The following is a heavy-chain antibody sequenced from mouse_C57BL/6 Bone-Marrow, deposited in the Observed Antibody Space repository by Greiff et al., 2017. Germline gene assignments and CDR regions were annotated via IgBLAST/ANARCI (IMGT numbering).Heavy chain of an antibody. J-gene: IGHJ4*01. CDR1: GYAFTNYL. Sequence: QVQLQQSGAELVRPGTSVKVSCKASGYAFTNYLIEWVKQRPGRGLEWIGVINPGSGGTNYNEKFKGKATLTAAKSSSTAYMQLSSLTSEDSAVYFCARSMGDYWGQGTSVTVSS. V-gene: IGHV1-54*01. D-gene: IGHD1-1*02. CDR2: INPGSGGT. CDR3: ARSMGDY.